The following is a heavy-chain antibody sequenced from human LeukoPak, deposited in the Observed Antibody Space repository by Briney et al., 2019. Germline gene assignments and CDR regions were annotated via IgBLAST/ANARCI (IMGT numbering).Heavy chain of an antibody. CDR3: ARHGGTRVTLVEVFYFDY. CDR2: IYYTGGT. Sequence: PSETLSLTCSVSGGSITTSSYYWGWIRQPPEKGLEWIGSIYYTGGTYYSPSLKSRVTISVDTSKNQFSLKLSSVTAADTAVYYCARHGGTRVTLVEVFYFDYWGQGTLVTVSS. D-gene: IGHD4-11*01. J-gene: IGHJ4*02. CDR1: GGSITTSSYY. V-gene: IGHV4-39*01.